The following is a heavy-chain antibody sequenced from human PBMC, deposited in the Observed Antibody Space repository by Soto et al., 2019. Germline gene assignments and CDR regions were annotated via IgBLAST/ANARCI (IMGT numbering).Heavy chain of an antibody. V-gene: IGHV1-2*02. CDR1: GYTFTGYY. J-gene: IGHJ4*02. CDR2: INPNSGGT. CDR3: ARSKGIRYYDSSGYPFDY. Sequence: GASVKVSCKASGYTFTGYYMHWVRQAPGQGLERMGWINPNSGGTNYAQKFQGRVTMTRDTSISTAYMELSRLRSDDTAVYYCARSKGIRYYDSSGYPFDYWGQGTLVTVSS. D-gene: IGHD3-22*01.